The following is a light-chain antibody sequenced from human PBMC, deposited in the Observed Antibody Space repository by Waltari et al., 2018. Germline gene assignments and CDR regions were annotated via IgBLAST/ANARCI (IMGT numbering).Light chain of an antibody. Sequence: DIQITQSPSTLSASLGDRVTIPCRASQSISNWLAWDQQKPGKAPKLPIYKASTLESGVPSRFSGSGSGTEFTLTISSLQPDDFATYYCQQYNSYSLLTFGGGTKVEIK. CDR1: QSISNW. J-gene: IGKJ4*01. CDR3: QQYNSYSLLT. V-gene: IGKV1-5*03. CDR2: KAS.